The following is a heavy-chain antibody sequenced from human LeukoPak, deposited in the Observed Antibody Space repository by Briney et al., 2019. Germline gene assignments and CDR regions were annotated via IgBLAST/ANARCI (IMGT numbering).Heavy chain of an antibody. D-gene: IGHD3-22*01. CDR2: IYYSGST. V-gene: IGHV4-59*01. J-gene: IGHJ6*02. CDR3: ARGDYYDSSGYYRVGYGMDV. Sequence: SETLSLTCTVSGGSISSYYWSWIRQPPGKGLEWTGYIYYSGSTNYNPSLKSRVTISVDTSKNQFSLKLSSVTAADTAVYYCARGDYYDSSGYYRVGYGMDVWGQGTTVTVSS. CDR1: GGSISSYY.